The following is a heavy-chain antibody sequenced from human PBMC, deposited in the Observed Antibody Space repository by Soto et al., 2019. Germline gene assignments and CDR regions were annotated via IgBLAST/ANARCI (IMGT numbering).Heavy chain of an antibody. CDR2: IKEDGGER. J-gene: IGHJ4*02. CDR3: ARKAALVDY. D-gene: IGHD6-13*01. V-gene: IGHV3-7*01. CDR1: GFTFSSYR. Sequence: EVQLVESGGGLVQPGGSLRLSCAASGFTFSSYRMTWVRQAPGKGLEWVASIKEDGGERYYVDSVKGRFTISRDNAKNSLYLQMNSVRAEDTAVYYCARKAALVDYWGQGTLVTVSS.